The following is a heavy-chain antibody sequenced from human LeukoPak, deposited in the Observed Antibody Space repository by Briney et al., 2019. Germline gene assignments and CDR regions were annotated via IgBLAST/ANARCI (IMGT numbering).Heavy chain of an antibody. Sequence: PSETLSLTCAVSGYSLSSGFSWGWIRQPPGKGLDWIGNIYHSGSTYYNPSLKSRVTISVDTSNNQFSLKLSSVTTADTAVYYCARHGLSGSGYSQFDYWGQGTLVTVSS. CDR3: ARHGLSGSGYSQFDY. CDR2: IYHSGST. CDR1: GYSLSSGFS. J-gene: IGHJ4*02. V-gene: IGHV4-38-2*01. D-gene: IGHD3-22*01.